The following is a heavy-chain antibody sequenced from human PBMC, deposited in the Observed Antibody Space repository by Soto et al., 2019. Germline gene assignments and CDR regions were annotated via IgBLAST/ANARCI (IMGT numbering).Heavy chain of an antibody. CDR2: IIPILGIA. Sequence: QVQLVQSGAEVKKPGSSVKVSCKASGGTFSSYTISWVRQAPGQGLEWMGRIIPILGIANYAQKFQGRVTITADKSTSTDYMELSSLRSEDTAVYYCAQHQYGSGNWFDPWRQGTLVTVSS. V-gene: IGHV1-69*02. CDR3: AQHQYGSGNWFDP. J-gene: IGHJ5*02. D-gene: IGHD3-10*01. CDR1: GGTFSSYT.